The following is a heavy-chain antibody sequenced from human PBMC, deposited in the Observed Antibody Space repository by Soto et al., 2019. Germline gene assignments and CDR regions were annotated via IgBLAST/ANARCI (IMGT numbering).Heavy chain of an antibody. CDR2: TIPVFNTA. CDR3: ARGVYGSGNYYTGPAAFDI. Sequence: QVQPEQSGAEVKKPGSSVKVSCKASGGTLSDHGVAWLRQAPGQGLEWMGGTIPVFNTAKYAQKFKGRVTVTADKCTNIAYMELRSMRSDDTVLYFCARGVYGSGNYYTGPAAFDIWGQGTMVIVSS. D-gene: IGHD3-10*01. V-gene: IGHV1-69*06. J-gene: IGHJ3*02. CDR1: GGTLSDHG.